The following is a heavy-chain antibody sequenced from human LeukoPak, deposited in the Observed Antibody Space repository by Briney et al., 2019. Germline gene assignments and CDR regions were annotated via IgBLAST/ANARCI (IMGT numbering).Heavy chain of an antibody. D-gene: IGHD6-19*01. CDR3: ARVSSSVAGYDAFDI. CDR2: ISSSGSTI. J-gene: IGHJ3*02. V-gene: IGHV3-11*04. CDR1: GFTFSDYY. Sequence: GGALRLSCAASGFTFSDYYMSWIRQAPGKGLEWVSYISSSGSTIYYADSVKGRFTISRDNAKNSLYLQMNSLRAEHTAVYYCARVSSSVAGYDAFDIWGQGTMVTVSS.